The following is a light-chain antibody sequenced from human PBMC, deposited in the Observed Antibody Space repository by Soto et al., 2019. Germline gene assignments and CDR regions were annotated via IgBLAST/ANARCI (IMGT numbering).Light chain of an antibody. CDR3: LQKYFYPFT. CDR2: GAS. V-gene: IGKV1-6*01. Sequence: AIQMTQSPSSLSASVGDRVTITCRASQGIRNDLGWYQQKPGRAPKFLIYGASSLQSGVPARFSGSGSGTDFTLTISSLQPEDFATYYCLQKYFYPFTFGPGTKVDIK. J-gene: IGKJ3*01. CDR1: QGIRND.